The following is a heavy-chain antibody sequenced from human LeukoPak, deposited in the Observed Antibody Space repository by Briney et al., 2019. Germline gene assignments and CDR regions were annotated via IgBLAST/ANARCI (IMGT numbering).Heavy chain of an antibody. CDR3: ARGAYGDK. CDR1: GYTFTSYG. V-gene: IGHV1-2*02. J-gene: IGHJ4*02. Sequence: ASVKVSCKASGYTFTSYGISWVRQAPGQGLEWMGWINPNSGGTNYAQKFQGRVTMTRDTSIGTAYMELSRLRSDDTAVYYCARGAYGDKWGQGTMVTVSS. CDR2: INPNSGGT. D-gene: IGHD4-17*01.